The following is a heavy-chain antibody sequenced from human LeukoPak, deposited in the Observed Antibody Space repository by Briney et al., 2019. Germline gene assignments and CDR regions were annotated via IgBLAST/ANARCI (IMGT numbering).Heavy chain of an antibody. CDR3: AREGVGSSGYYPFDY. CDR1: CDSIINYY. D-gene: IGHD3-22*01. Sequence: SETLSLTCTVSCDSIINYYWSWIRQPPRKGLEWIGYIYYIATTNYNPSLKSQVTISIDTSKNQFSLKLSSVTAADTAVYYCAREGVGSSGYYPFDYWGQGILVTVSS. J-gene: IGHJ4*02. CDR2: IYYIATT. V-gene: IGHV4-59*13.